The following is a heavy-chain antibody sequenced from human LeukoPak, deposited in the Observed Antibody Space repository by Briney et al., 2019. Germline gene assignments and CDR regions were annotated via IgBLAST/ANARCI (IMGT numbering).Heavy chain of an antibody. V-gene: IGHV1-18*01. J-gene: IGHJ4*02. Sequence: ASLWVSCEPSGYTPSRVVISWARPAPRQGLEWMGWISAYNRNTNSAQKLQGRVTMTTDPSTSTAYMELRSLRSDDRAVYYCASVYSYAPQFDYWGQGTLVTVSS. CDR1: GYTPSRVV. CDR3: ASVYSYAPQFDY. D-gene: IGHD5-18*01. CDR2: ISAYNRNT.